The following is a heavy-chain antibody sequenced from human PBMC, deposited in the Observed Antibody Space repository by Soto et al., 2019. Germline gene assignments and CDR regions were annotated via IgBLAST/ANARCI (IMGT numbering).Heavy chain of an antibody. CDR3: ARDEILTGSYYYYGMDV. V-gene: IGHV4-59*12. Sequence: TLSLTCTVSGGSIRSYYWSWIRQPPGKGLEWIGYIYYSGSTYYNPSLKSRVTISVDTSKNQFSLKLSSVTAADTAVYYCARDEILTGSYYYYGMDVWGQGTTVTVSS. J-gene: IGHJ6*02. D-gene: IGHD3-9*01. CDR1: GGSIRSYY. CDR2: IYYSGST.